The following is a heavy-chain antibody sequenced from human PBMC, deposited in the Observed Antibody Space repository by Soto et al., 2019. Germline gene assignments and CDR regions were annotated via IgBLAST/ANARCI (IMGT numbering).Heavy chain of an antibody. J-gene: IGHJ6*02. V-gene: IGHV3-15*01. CDR3: TTVYYYDSSGDYYYSYGMDV. CDR1: GFTFSNAW. Sequence: GGSLRLSCAASGFTFSNAWMSWVRQAPGKGLEWVGRIKSKTDGGTTDYAAPVKGRFTISRDDSKNTLYLQMNSLKTEDTAVYYCTTVYYYDSSGDYYYSYGMDVWGQGTTVTVSS. CDR2: IKSKTDGGTT. D-gene: IGHD3-22*01.